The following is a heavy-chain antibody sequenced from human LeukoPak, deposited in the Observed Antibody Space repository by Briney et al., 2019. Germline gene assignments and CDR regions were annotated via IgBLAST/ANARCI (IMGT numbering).Heavy chain of an antibody. CDR3: ARVAVRGVIQY. V-gene: IGHV4-59*01. J-gene: IGHJ4*02. CDR2: IYYSGST. D-gene: IGHD3-10*01. Sequence: PSETLYLTCTVSGGTISSYYWSWIRQPPGKGLEWIGCIYYSGSTNYNPSLKSRVTISVDTSKNQFSLKLSSVTAADTAVYYCARVAVRGVIQYWGQGTLVTVSS. CDR1: GGTISSYY.